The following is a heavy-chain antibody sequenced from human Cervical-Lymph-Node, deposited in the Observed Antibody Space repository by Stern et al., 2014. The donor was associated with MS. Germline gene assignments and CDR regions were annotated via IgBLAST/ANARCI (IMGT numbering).Heavy chain of an antibody. J-gene: IGHJ6*02. CDR3: ARRSRDSSGYYYHCYYGMDV. D-gene: IGHD3-22*01. CDR2: ISAYNGTT. Sequence: QVQLVQSGAEVKKPGASVKVSCKASGYTFTSYGISWVRQAPGQGLEWMGWISAYNGTTTYAQKLQGRVTMTTDTSTSTAYMELRSLRSDDTAVYYCARRSRDSSGYYYHCYYGMDVWGQGTTVTV. V-gene: IGHV1-18*01. CDR1: GYTFTSYG.